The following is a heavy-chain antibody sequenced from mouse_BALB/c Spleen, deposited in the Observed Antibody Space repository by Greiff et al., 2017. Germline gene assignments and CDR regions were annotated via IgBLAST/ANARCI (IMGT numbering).Heavy chain of an antibody. J-gene: IGHJ4*01. CDR1: GYSITSDYA. CDR3: ARTYYRYDEGYYYAMDY. CDR2: ISYSGST. D-gene: IGHD2-14*01. V-gene: IGHV3-2*02. Sequence: EVKLMESGPGLVKPSQSLSLTCTVTGYSITSDYAWNWIRQFPGNKLEWMGYISYSGSTSYNPSLKSRISITRDTSKNQFFLQLNSVTTEDTATYYCARTYYRYDEGYYYAMDYWGQGTSVTVSS.